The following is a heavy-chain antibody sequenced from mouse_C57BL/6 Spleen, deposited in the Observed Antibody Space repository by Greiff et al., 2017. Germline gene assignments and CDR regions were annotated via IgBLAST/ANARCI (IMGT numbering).Heavy chain of an antibody. CDR1: GYTFTSYD. D-gene: IGHD2-3*01. CDR2: IYPRDGST. V-gene: IGHV1-85*01. CDR3: ARGGHGYSVAY. J-gene: IGHJ3*01. Sequence: VQLVESGPELVKPGASVKLSCKASGYTFTSYDINWVKQRPGQGLEWIGWIYPRDGSTKYNEKFKGKATLTVDTSSSTAYMELHSLTSEDSAVYFCARGGHGYSVAYWGQGTLVTVSA.